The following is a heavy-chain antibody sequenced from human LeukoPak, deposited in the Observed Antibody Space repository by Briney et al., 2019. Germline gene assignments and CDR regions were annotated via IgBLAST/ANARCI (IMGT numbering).Heavy chain of an antibody. CDR1: GFTSSTYG. J-gene: IGHJ4*02. V-gene: IGHV3-33*01. CDR2: IRYDGSNK. Sequence: GGSLRLFCTASGFTSSTYGMHWVRQAPGKGLEGVAIIRYDGSNKYYADYVKGRFTISRDNSKNKLYLQMNSLRDEDTAVYYCARGNYGDSTDYWGQGTLVSVSS. D-gene: IGHD4-17*01. CDR3: ARGNYGDSTDY.